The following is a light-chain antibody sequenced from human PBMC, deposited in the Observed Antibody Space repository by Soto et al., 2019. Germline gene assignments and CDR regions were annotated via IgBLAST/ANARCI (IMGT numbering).Light chain of an antibody. CDR2: LGS. J-gene: IGKJ1*01. Sequence: DIVMTQSPLSLPVTPGEPASISCRSSQSLLYSNGYNYLDWYLQKPGQSPQLLIYLGSNLASGVPDRFSGSGSGTDFTLKISSVEAEDVGVYYCMQALQTPTTFGQGTKVEIK. CDR1: QSLLYSNGYNY. V-gene: IGKV2-28*01. CDR3: MQALQTPTT.